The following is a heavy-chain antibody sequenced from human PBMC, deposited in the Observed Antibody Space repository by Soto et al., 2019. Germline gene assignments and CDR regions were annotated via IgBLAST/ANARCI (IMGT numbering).Heavy chain of an antibody. Sequence: ESLKISCKGSGYSFTSYWISWVRQMPGKGLEWMGRIDPSDSYTNYSPSFQGHVTISADKSISTAYLQWSSLKASDTAMYYCATFLAGFHDAFDIWGQGTMVTVSS. CDR2: IDPSDSYT. J-gene: IGHJ3*02. CDR3: ATFLAGFHDAFDI. D-gene: IGHD3-3*01. CDR1: GYSFTSYW. V-gene: IGHV5-10-1*01.